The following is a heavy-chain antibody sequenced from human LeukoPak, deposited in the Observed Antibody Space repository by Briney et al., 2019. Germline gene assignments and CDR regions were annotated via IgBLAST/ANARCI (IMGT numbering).Heavy chain of an antibody. J-gene: IGHJ4*02. CDR3: AKSGGSAFDY. V-gene: IGHV3-23*01. CDR2: ISGSGGST. Sequence: GGSLRLSCAASGVTFSTYSMNWVRQAPGKGLEWVSAISGSGGSTYYADSVKGRFTISRDNSKNTLYLQMNSLRAEDTAVYYCAKSGGSAFDYWGQGTLVTVSS. CDR1: GVTFSTYS. D-gene: IGHD1-14*01.